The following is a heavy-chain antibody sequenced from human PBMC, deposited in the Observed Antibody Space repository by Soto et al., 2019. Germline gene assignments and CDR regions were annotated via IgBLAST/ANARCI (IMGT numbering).Heavy chain of an antibody. CDR1: GYTFTGYY. D-gene: IGHD2-8*01. CDR3: ATDHGDYYGMDV. V-gene: IGHV1-24*01. Sequence: ASVTVSCKASGYTFTGYYMHWVRQAPGQGLEWMGGFDPEDGETIYAQKFQGRVTMTEDTSTDTAYMELSSLRSEDTAVYYCATDHGDYYGMDVWGQGTTVTVSS. J-gene: IGHJ6*02. CDR2: FDPEDGET.